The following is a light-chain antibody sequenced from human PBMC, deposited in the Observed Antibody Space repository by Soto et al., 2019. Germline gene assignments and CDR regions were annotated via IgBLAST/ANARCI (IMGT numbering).Light chain of an antibody. Sequence: EIVLTQSPGTLSLSPGERATLSCRASQSVSSSFLAWYQQKPGQAPGLLIYGASTRATGIPARFSGSGSGTEFTLTISSLQSEDFAVYYCQQYNNWPPWTCGQGTKVDIK. V-gene: IGKV3-15*01. CDR2: GAS. CDR3: QQYNNWPPWT. CDR1: QSVSSS. J-gene: IGKJ1*01.